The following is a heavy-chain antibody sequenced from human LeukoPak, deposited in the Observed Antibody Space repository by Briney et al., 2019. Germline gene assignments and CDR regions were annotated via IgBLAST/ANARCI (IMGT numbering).Heavy chain of an antibody. CDR1: GGSISSYY. J-gene: IGHJ5*02. V-gene: IGHV4-59*01. CDR3: ARGSYDSSGYYYGSWFDP. D-gene: IGHD3-22*01. CDR2: IYYSGST. Sequence: PSETLSLTCTVSGGSISSYYWSWIRQPPGKGLGWIGYIYYSGSTNYNPSLKSRVTISVDTSKNQFSLKLSSVTAADTAVYYCARGSYDSSGYYYGSWFDPWGQGTLVTVSS.